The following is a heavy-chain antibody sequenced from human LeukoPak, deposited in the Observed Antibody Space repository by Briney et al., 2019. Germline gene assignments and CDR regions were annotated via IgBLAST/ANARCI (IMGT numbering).Heavy chain of an antibody. J-gene: IGHJ3*02. CDR2: IDLANGET. D-gene: IGHD3-10*01. Sequence: ASVKVSCKASGYTLDDYYMHWVKQAPGKGLEWEGHIDLANGETLFADRFQGRVTINADASTNTAYLDLSGLRSEDTAVYFCARSILGFGDFLGAFDRWGQGTMVYVSS. V-gene: IGHV1-69-2*01. CDR1: GYTLDDYY. CDR3: ARSILGFGDFLGAFDR.